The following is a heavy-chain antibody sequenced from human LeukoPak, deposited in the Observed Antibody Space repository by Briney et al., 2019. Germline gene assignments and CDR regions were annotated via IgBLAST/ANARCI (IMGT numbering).Heavy chain of an antibody. D-gene: IGHD3-16*01. CDR3: ASGLWGSFDY. J-gene: IGHJ4*02. V-gene: IGHV4-59*01. Sequence: PSETLSLTCTVFGGSISSYYWSWIRQPPGKGLEWIGYIYYSGSTNYNPSLKSRVTISVDTSKNQFSLKLSSVTAADTAVYYCASGLWGSFDYWGQGTLVTVSS. CDR1: GGSISSYY. CDR2: IYYSGST.